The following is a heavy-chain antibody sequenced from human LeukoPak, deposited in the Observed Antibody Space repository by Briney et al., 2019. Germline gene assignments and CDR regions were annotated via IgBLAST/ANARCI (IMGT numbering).Heavy chain of an antibody. CDR1: GGSISTYF. V-gene: IGHV4-59*01. D-gene: IGHD1-26*01. Sequence: SETLSLTCTVSGGSISTYFWSWIRQPPGKGLEWIGYIYYSGSTNYNPSLKSRVTISVDTSKNQFSLKVSSVTAADTAVYYCARESGDRNWFDPWGQGTLVTVSS. CDR2: IYYSGST. J-gene: IGHJ5*02. CDR3: ARESGDRNWFDP.